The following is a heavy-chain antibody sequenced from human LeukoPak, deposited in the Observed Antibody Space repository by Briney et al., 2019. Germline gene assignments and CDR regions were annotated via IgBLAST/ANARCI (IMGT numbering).Heavy chain of an antibody. V-gene: IGHV3-7*03. D-gene: IGHD6-19*01. Sequence: GGSLRLSCAASGFTASSNYMSWVRQPPGKGLEWVANIKQDGSEKYYVDSVKGRFTISRDNAKNSLYLQMNSLRAEDTGVYYCDGGTGWVSNLGGGQGTLVIVSS. J-gene: IGHJ4*02. CDR1: GFTASSNY. CDR3: DGGTGWVSNLG. CDR2: IKQDGSEK.